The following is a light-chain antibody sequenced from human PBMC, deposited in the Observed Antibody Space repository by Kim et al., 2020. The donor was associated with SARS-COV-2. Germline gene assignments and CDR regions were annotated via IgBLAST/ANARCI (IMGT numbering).Light chain of an antibody. J-gene: IGKJ1*01. CDR3: QQYGTSPRT. CDR2: GAF. Sequence: EIVLTQSPATLSLSPGERVTLSCRASQSVSSNYLAWYQQRPGQAPRLLIYGAFSRPTGIPDRFSGSGSGTDFNLIISRLQAEDFAVYYCQQYGTSPRTFGQGTKVDIK. CDR1: QSVSSNY. V-gene: IGKV3-20*01.